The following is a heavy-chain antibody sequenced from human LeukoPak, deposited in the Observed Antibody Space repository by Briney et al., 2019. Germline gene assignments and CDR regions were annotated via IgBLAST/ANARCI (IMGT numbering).Heavy chain of an antibody. Sequence: GGSLRLSCAASGFTFSSYGMHWVRQAPAKGLEWVAIISYDGSNKYYADSVKGRFTISRDNSKNTLYLQMNSLRAEDTAVYYCAEGQGSGWYEAFDIWGQGTMVTVSS. CDR2: ISYDGSNK. CDR1: GFTFSSYG. J-gene: IGHJ3*02. D-gene: IGHD6-19*01. V-gene: IGHV3-30*18. CDR3: AEGQGSGWYEAFDI.